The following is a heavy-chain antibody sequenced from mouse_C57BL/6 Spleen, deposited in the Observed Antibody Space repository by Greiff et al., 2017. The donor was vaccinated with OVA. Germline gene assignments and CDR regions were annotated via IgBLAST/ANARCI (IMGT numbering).Heavy chain of an antibody. V-gene: IGHV1-50*01. CDR2: IDPSASYT. CDR3: ARRWFAY. CDR1: GYTFTSYW. J-gene: IGHJ3*01. Sequence: QVQLQQPGAELVKPGASVKLSCKASGYTFTSYWMHWVKQRPGQGLEWIGEIDPSASYTNYNQKFKGKATLTVDTSSSAAYMQLSSLTSEDSAVYYCARRWFAYWGQGTLVTVSA.